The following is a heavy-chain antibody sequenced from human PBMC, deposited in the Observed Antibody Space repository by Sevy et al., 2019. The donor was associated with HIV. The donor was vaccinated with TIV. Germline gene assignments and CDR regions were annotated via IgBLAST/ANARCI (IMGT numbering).Heavy chain of an antibody. CDR1: GGSITTYY. D-gene: IGHD3-16*01. J-gene: IGHJ4*02. V-gene: IGHV4-59*08. CDR3: ARHLRGDGFHYYFDN. CDR2: IYYTGTI. Sequence: SETLCLTCTVSGGSITTYYWSWIRQPPGKGLQWIGYIYYTGTIKYNPSLKSRLTISVDTSKNQFSLNLSSATAADTAVYYCARHLRGDGFHYYFDNWGQGSLVTVSS.